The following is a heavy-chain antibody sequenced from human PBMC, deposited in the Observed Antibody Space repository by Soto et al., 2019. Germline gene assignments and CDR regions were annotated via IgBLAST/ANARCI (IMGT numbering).Heavy chain of an antibody. CDR2: IYYSGST. CDR1: GGSISSSSYY. V-gene: IGHV4-39*07. J-gene: IGHJ5*02. D-gene: IGHD1-20*01. Sequence: SETLSLTCTVSGGSISSSSYYWGWIRQPPGKGLEWIGSIYYSGSTYYNPSLKSRVTISVDTSKNQFSLKLSSVTAADTAVYYCARVGGINWFDPWGQGTLVTVST. CDR3: ARVGGINWFDP.